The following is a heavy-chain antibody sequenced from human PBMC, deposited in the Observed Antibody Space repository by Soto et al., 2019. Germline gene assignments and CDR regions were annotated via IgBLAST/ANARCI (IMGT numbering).Heavy chain of an antibody. J-gene: IGHJ5*02. CDR3: ARDPIVVVPAAKYNWFGT. CDR2: INPNSGGT. Sequence: ASVKVSCKASGYTFTGYYMHWVRQAPGQGLEWMGWINPNSGGTNYAQKFQGRVTMTRDTSISTAYMELSRLRSDDTAVYYCARDPIVVVPAAKYNWFGTRGQGTLVTVSS. CDR1: GYTFTGYY. V-gene: IGHV1-2*02. D-gene: IGHD2-2*01.